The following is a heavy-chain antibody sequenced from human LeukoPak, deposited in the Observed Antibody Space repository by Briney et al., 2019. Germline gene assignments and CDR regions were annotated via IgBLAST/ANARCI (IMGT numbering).Heavy chain of an antibody. CDR2: ISYDGSNK. Sequence: PGRFLRLSCAASGFTFSSYAMHWVRQAPGKGLEWVAVISYDGSNKYYADSVKGRFTISRDNAKNTLYLQMNSLRAEDTAVYYCARGSSTSYYYYGMDVWGQGTTVTVSS. CDR3: ARGSSTSYYYYGMDV. J-gene: IGHJ6*02. CDR1: GFTFSSYA. D-gene: IGHD2-2*01. V-gene: IGHV3-30*04.